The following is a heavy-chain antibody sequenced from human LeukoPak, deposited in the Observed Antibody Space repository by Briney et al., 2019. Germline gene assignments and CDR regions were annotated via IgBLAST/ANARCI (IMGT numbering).Heavy chain of an antibody. D-gene: IGHD3-16*01. J-gene: IGHJ6*02. V-gene: IGHV1-8*01. CDR3: ARVPGGNYGMDV. CDR1: GYTFTSYD. CDR2: MNPNSVNT. Sequence: ASVKVSCKASGYTFTSYDINWVRQATGQGLEWMGWMNPNSVNTGYAQKFQGRVTMTRNTSISTAYMELSSLRSEDTAVYYCARVPGGNYGMDVWGQGTTVTVSS.